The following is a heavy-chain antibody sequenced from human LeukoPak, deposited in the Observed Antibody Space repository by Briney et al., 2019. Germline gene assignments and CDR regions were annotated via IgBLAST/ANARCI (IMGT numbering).Heavy chain of an antibody. V-gene: IGHV1-24*01. J-gene: IGHJ4*02. CDR2: FDPEDGET. CDR1: GYTLTELS. CDR3: ATLGGYDSSGYPLDY. Sequence: ASVKVSCKVSGYTLTELSMHWVRQAPGKGLEWMGGFDPEDGETIYAQKFQGRVTMTGDTSTDTAYMELSSLRSEDTAVYYCATLGGYDSSGYPLDYWGQGTLVTVSS. D-gene: IGHD3-22*01.